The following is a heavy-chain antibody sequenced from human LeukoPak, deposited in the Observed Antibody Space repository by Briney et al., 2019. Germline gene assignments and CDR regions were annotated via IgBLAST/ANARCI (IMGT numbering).Heavy chain of an antibody. CDR1: GFTFSGYA. CDR2: ISYDGSNK. Sequence: GRSLGLSCAASGFTFSGYAMHWVRQAPGKGLEWVAVISYDGSNKYYADSVKGRFTISRDNSKNTLYLQMNSLRAEDTAVYYCARALGYCSAGSCYGVDYWGQGTLVTVSS. V-gene: IGHV3-30-3*01. J-gene: IGHJ4*02. CDR3: ARALGYCSAGSCYGVDY. D-gene: IGHD2-15*01.